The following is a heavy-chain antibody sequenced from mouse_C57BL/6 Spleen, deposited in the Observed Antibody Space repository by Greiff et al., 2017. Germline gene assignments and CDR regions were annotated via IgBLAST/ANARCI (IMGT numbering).Heavy chain of an antibody. V-gene: IGHV1-15*01. CDR3: ARKLRWLDY. Sequence: QVQLMQSGAELVRPGASVTLSCKASGYTFTDYEMHWVKQTPVHGLEWIGAIDPETGGTAYNQKFKGKAILTADKSASTAYMELRSLTSGDSAVYYGARKLRWLDYWGQGTTLTVSS. J-gene: IGHJ2*01. D-gene: IGHD1-1*01. CDR1: GYTFTDYE. CDR2: IDPETGGT.